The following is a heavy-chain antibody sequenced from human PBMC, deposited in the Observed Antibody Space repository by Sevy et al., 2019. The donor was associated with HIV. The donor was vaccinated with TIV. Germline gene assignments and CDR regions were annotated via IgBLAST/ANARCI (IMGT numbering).Heavy chain of an antibody. J-gene: IGHJ4*02. CDR2: ISSSSATI. Sequence: GGSPRLSCAASGFTFSSYNMHWVRQAPGKGLEWVSYISSSSATIYYADSVKGRFTISRDNAKNSLYLQMNSLRAEDTAVYYCARDPYYDFWSDYYGALLDWGQGTLVTVSS. D-gene: IGHD3-3*01. V-gene: IGHV3-48*01. CDR3: ARDPYYDFWSDYYGALLD. CDR1: GFTFSSYN.